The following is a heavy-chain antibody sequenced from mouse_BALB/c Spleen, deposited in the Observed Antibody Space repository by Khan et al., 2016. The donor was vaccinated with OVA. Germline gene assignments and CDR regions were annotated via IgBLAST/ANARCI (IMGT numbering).Heavy chain of an antibody. CDR3: TGSGYGTITY. CDR2: INPSNGGT. J-gene: IGHJ3*01. CDR1: GYSFTSYY. D-gene: IGHD2-1*01. Sequence: QVQLKESGAELVKPGASVRLSCKASGYSFTSYYLYWVKQRPGQGLEWIGDINPSNGGTNFNEKFKIKATLTVDKSSSTAYMQLSSLTSEDSAVYYYTGSGYGTITYWGRGTLVTVSA. V-gene: IGHV1S81*02.